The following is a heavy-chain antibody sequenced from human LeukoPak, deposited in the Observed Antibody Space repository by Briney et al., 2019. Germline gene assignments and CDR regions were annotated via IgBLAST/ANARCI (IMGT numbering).Heavy chain of an antibody. V-gene: IGHV1-2*02. CDR3: ARDGNFDY. Sequence: GASVKVSCKASGYTFTSYYMHWVRQAPGQGLEWMGWISPNSAATNYAQKFQGTVTMSRDTSISTVYMEVSRLTSDDTAMYYCARDGNFDYWGQGTLVTVSS. CDR2: ISPNSAAT. D-gene: IGHD1-26*01. CDR1: GYTFTSYY. J-gene: IGHJ4*02.